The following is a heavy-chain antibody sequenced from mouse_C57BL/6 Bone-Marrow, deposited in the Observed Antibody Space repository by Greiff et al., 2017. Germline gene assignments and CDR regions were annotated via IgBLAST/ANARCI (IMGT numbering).Heavy chain of an antibody. J-gene: IGHJ2*01. CDR1: GYIFTEYT. CDR2: FYPGSGSI. CDR3: ARHERYYDYEWYFDY. Sequence: QVQLKESGAELVKPGASVKLSCKASGYIFTEYTIHWVKQRSGQGLEWIGWFYPGSGSIKYNERFKDKATLTADKSSNTAYMELSRLTSEDSAVYFCARHERYYDYEWYFDYWGQGTTLTVSS. D-gene: IGHD2-4*01. V-gene: IGHV1-62-2*01.